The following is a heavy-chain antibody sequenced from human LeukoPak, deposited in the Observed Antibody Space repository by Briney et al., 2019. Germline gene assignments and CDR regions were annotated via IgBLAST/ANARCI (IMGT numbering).Heavy chain of an antibody. V-gene: IGHV1-2*02. CDR3: ARDGPTDVLLWFGEPQDALDI. CDR1: GYTFTGYY. J-gene: IGHJ3*02. CDR2: INPNSGGT. Sequence: ASVKVSCKASGYTFTGYYMHWVRQAPGQGLEWMGWINPNSGGTNYAQKFQGRVTMTRDTSISTAYMELSRLRSDDTAVYYCARDGPTDVLLWFGEPQDALDIWGQGTMVTVSS. D-gene: IGHD3-10*01.